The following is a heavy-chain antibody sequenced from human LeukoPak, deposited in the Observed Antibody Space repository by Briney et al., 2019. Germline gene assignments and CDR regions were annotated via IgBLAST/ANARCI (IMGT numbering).Heavy chain of an antibody. V-gene: IGHV1-8*01. J-gene: IGHJ5*02. CDR1: GYTFTSYD. D-gene: IGHD4-17*01. CDR3: ASSNFGPCGDSNWFDP. CDR2: MNPNSGNT. Sequence: ASVKVSCKASGYTFTSYDINWVRQATGQGLEWMGWMNPNSGNTGYAQKFQGRVTMTRNTSISTAYMELSSLRSEDTAVYYCASSNFGPCGDSNWFDPWGQGTLATVSS.